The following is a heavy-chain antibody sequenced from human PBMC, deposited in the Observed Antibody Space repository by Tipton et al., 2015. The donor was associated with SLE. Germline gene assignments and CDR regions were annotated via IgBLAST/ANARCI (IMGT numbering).Heavy chain of an antibody. CDR3: ARWNFVTMTGGFDI. CDR2: INYSGTT. D-gene: IGHD1-7*01. V-gene: IGHV4-39*07. Sequence: TLSLTCTVSGGSISTSSYYWAWIRQPPGKGLECIGNINYSGTTSYNPSLRSRVTMSVDTSQNQFSLTLSSVTAADTAIYYCARWNFVTMTGGFDIWGQGPMFTVSS. CDR1: GGSISTSSYY. J-gene: IGHJ3*02.